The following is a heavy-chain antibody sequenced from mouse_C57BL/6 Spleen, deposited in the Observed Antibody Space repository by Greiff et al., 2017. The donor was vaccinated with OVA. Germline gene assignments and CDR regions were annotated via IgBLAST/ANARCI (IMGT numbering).Heavy chain of an antibody. Sequence: EVKLVESGGGLVQSGRSLRLSCATSGFTFSDFYMEWVRQAPGKGLEWIAASRNKANDYTTEYSASVKGRFIVSRDTSQSILYLQMNALRAEDTAIYYCARDARIHGYFDVWGTGTTVTVSS. CDR2: SRNKANDYTT. CDR3: ARDARIHGYFDV. J-gene: IGHJ1*03. CDR1: GFTFSDFY. V-gene: IGHV7-1*01.